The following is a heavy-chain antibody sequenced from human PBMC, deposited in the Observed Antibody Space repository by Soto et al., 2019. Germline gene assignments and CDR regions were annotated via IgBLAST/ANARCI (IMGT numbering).Heavy chain of an antibody. CDR2: ISAYNGNT. V-gene: IGHV1-18*01. J-gene: IGHJ4*02. Sequence: ASVKVSCKASGYTFTSYGISWVRQAPGQGLEWMGWISAYNGNTNYAQKLQGRVTMTTDTSTSTAYMELRSLRSDDTAVYYCARADKVVVPAASGDFDYWGQGTLVTVSS. D-gene: IGHD2-2*01. CDR3: ARADKVVVPAASGDFDY. CDR1: GYTFTSYG.